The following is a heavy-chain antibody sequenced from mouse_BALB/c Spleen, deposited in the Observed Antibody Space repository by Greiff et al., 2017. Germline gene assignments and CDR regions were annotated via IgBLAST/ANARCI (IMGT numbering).Heavy chain of an antibody. CDR3: ARAGTHTGFAY. Sequence: EVKLMESGGGLVKPGGSLKLSCAASGFTFSSYAMSWVRQSPEKRLEWVAEISSGGSYTYYPDTVTGRFTISRDNAKNTLYLEMSSLRSEDTAMYYCARAGTHTGFAYWGQGTLVTVSA. V-gene: IGHV5-9-4*01. J-gene: IGHJ3*01. D-gene: IGHD3-1*01. CDR2: ISSGGSYT. CDR1: GFTFSSYA.